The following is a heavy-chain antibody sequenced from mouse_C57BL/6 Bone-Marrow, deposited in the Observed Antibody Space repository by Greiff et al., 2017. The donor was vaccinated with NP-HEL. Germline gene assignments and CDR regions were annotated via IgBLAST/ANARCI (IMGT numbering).Heavy chain of an antibody. Sequence: QVQLQQSGAELVKPGASVKMSCKASGYTFTSYWITWVKQRPGQGLEWIGDIYPGSGSTNYNEKFKSKATLTVDTSSSTAYMQLSSLTSEDSAVYYCATNWDDYYAMDYWGQGTSVTVSS. J-gene: IGHJ4*01. CDR1: GYTFTSYW. CDR2: IYPGSGST. CDR3: ATNWDDYYAMDY. V-gene: IGHV1-55*01. D-gene: IGHD4-1*01.